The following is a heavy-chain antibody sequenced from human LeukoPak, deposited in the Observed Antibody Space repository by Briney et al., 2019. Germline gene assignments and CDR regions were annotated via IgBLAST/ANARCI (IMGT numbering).Heavy chain of an antibody. CDR2: ISPYNGNT. CDR1: GYTFNTYG. CDR3: ARFRDRYCSSTSCYGGFQH. D-gene: IGHD2-2*01. J-gene: IGHJ1*01. Sequence: ASVKVSCKPSGYTFNTYGITWVRQAPGQGLEWMGWISPYNGNTNYAQKLQGRVTMTTDTSTSTAYMELRSLRSDDTAVYYCARFRDRYCSSTSCYGGFQHWGQGTLVTVSS. V-gene: IGHV1-18*01.